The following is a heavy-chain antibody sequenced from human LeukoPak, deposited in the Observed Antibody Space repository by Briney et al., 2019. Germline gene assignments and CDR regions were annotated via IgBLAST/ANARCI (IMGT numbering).Heavy chain of an antibody. D-gene: IGHD6-13*01. Sequence: SETLSLTCTVSGGSISSSSYYWSWIRQPPGKGLEWIGYIYYSGSTNYNPSLKSRVTISVDTSKNRFSLKLSSVTAADTAVYYCARSFRAAAGTFDYWGQGTLVTVSS. CDR1: GGSISSSSYY. CDR2: IYYSGST. CDR3: ARSFRAAAGTFDY. V-gene: IGHV4-61*01. J-gene: IGHJ4*02.